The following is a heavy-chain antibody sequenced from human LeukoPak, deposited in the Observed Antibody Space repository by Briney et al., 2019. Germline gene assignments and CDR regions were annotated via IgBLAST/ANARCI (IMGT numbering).Heavy chain of an antibody. CDR2: ISYDGSNK. J-gene: IGHJ4*02. D-gene: IGHD3-22*01. CDR1: GFTFSSCA. V-gene: IGHV3-30-3*01. Sequence: PGGSLSLSCAASGFTFSSCALHWVRQAPGKGLEWVAVISYDGSNKYYADSVKGRFTISRDNSKNTLYLQMNSLRAEDTAVYYCARDRALHRWEGYYYDSSGDYWGQGTLVTVSS. CDR3: ARDRALHRWEGYYYDSSGDY.